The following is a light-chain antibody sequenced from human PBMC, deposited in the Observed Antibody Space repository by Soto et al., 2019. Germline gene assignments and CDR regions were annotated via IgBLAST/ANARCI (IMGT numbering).Light chain of an antibody. CDR3: SPYTGSSLLAV. Sequence: QSALTQPASVSGAPGQSITISCTGSSTNVGGYNYVPWYQQHPGKAPKLIIYDVSNRPSGVPNRFSGSKSGTTASLIISGVHAAEEAAYYCSPYTGSSLLAVFGTGTKVTVL. J-gene: IGLJ1*01. V-gene: IGLV2-14*01. CDR1: STNVGGYNY. CDR2: DVS.